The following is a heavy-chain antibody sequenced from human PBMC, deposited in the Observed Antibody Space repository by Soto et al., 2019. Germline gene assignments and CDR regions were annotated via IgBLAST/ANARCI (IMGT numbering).Heavy chain of an antibody. D-gene: IGHD3-22*01. V-gene: IGHV1-18*04. CDR3: ARVGYYYNSSGYYSHAFDI. J-gene: IGHJ3*02. CDR1: GYTFTSYG. Sequence: ASVKVSCKASGYTFTSYGISWVRQAPGQGLEWMGWIIAYNGNTNYAQKLQGRVTITTDTSTSTAYMELRSLRSDDTAVYYCARVGYYYNSSGYYSHAFDIWGQGTMVTVSS. CDR2: IIAYNGNT.